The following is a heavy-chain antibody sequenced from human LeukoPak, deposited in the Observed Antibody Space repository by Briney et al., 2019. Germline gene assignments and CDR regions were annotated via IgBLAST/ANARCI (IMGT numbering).Heavy chain of an antibody. V-gene: IGHV1-2*02. CDR2: SRVNSGGT. D-gene: IGHD3-9*01. J-gene: IGHJ4*02. CDR3: EQKPEYDILTGYYNPLDY. Sequence: SVKVSCKASGYTLTGHYMHWERQAPGQGLEWMGWSRVNSGGTHYAQNFQGRITMTRDTSISTAYMELSRLRSDDTAVYYCEQKPEYDILTGYYNPLDYWGQGTLVTVSS. CDR1: GYTLTGHY.